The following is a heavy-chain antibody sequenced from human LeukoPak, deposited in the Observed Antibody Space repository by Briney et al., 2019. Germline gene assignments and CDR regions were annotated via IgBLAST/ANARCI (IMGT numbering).Heavy chain of an antibody. Sequence: SETLSLTCTVSGDSINSYYWNWIRPPPGKGLEWIGYIYYSGRTDYNPSLKSRVTISVDTSKHQFSMKLKSVTAADTAVYFCARGRWLPNAFDIWGQGTMVTVFS. CDR1: GDSINSYY. CDR3: ARGRWLPNAFDI. V-gene: IGHV4-59*01. J-gene: IGHJ3*02. CDR2: IYYSGRT. D-gene: IGHD5-24*01.